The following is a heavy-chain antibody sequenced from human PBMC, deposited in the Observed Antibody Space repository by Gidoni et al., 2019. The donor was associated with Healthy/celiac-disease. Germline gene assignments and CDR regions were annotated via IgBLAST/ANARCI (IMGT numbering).Heavy chain of an antibody. Sequence: QLQLQESGPGLVKPSETLSLTCTFSGGSISSRSYYWGWIRQPPGKGLEWIGSIYYSGSTYYNPSLKSRVTISVDTSKNQFSLKLSSVTAADTAVYYCARGGGYSGYDSPWFDPWGQGTLVTVSS. D-gene: IGHD5-12*01. CDR3: ARGGGYSGYDSPWFDP. CDR1: GGSISSRSYY. J-gene: IGHJ5*02. CDR2: IYYSGST. V-gene: IGHV4-39*01.